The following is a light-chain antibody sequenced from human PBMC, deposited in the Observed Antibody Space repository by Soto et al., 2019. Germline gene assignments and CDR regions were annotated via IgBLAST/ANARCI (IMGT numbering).Light chain of an antibody. Sequence: GGIVTITCRASQSISSWLAWYQQKPGKAPKLLIYDASSLESGVPSRLSGSGSGTEFTLTISSLQPEDFATYYCQQSYSTPITFGQGTRLEIK. CDR1: QSISSW. CDR3: QQSYSTPIT. CDR2: DAS. V-gene: IGKV1-5*01. J-gene: IGKJ5*01.